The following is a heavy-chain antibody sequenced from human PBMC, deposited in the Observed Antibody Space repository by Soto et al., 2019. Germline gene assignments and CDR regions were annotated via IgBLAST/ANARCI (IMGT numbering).Heavy chain of an antibody. CDR3: ARGPFSSGWYLSGY. D-gene: IGHD6-19*01. V-gene: IGHV3-30-3*01. Sequence: GGSLRLSCAASGFTFSSYAMHCVPQPPAKGLEWVAAISYDGSNKYYADSAKGRFTISRDISKNTLYLQMNSLRSEDTAVYYCARGPFSSGWYLSGYWGQGT. CDR1: GFTFSSYA. CDR2: ISYDGSNK. J-gene: IGHJ4*02.